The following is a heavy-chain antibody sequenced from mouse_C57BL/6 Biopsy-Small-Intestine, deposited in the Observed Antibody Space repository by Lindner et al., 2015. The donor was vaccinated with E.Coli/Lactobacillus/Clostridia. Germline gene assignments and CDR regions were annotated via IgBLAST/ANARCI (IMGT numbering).Heavy chain of an antibody. CDR1: GYSFTGYN. D-gene: IGHD3-1*01. Sequence: VQLQESGPELVKPGASVKMSCKASGYSFTGYNMHWVKQSHGKSLEWIGYIDPYNGATTYNQKFKGKTTLTVDKSSSTAYMQLNSLTSEDSAVYYCARQLGLGAWFAYWGQGTPVTVSA. V-gene: IGHV1S135*01. CDR2: IDPYNGAT. J-gene: IGHJ3*01. CDR3: ARQLGLGAWFAY.